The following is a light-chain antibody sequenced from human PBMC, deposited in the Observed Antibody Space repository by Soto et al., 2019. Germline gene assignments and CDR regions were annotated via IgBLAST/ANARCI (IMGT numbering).Light chain of an antibody. CDR3: SSKTSAITLYV. CDR2: EVS. Sequence: QSALTQPASVSGSPGQSITISCTGTSSDVGGYNYVSWYKQPPGKAPKVMIYEVSNRPSGVSNRFSGSKSGNTASLNISGLQAEDEADYYCSSKTSAITLYVFGTGTKLTVL. V-gene: IGLV2-14*01. CDR1: SSDVGGYNY. J-gene: IGLJ1*01.